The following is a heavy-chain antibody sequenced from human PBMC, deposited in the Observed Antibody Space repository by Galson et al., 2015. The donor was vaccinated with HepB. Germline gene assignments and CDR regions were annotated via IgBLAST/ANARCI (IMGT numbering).Heavy chain of an antibody. CDR1: GFTFSNYN. D-gene: IGHD4-23*01. V-gene: IGHV3-23*01. CDR3: AKKPWTVVGNNFLDP. CDR2: ISGTGGTI. Sequence: SLRLSCAASGFTFSNYNMHWVRQAPGKGLEWVSIISGTGGTIFYADSVKSRFTISRDNSKNTLYLQMNSLRAEDTAVYYCAKKPWTVVGNNFLDPWGQGTLVTVSS. J-gene: IGHJ5*02.